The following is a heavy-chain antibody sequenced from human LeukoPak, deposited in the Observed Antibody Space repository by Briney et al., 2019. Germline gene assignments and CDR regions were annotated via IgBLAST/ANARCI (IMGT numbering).Heavy chain of an antibody. CDR2: ISHDGNNI. D-gene: IGHD2-15*01. CDR3: AKDPYRVVVATGNYLDP. CDR1: RFTFSSQG. V-gene: IGHV3-30*18. J-gene: IGHJ5*02. Sequence: GGSLRLSCAASRFTFSSQGMHWVRQAPGKGLEWVAVISHDGNNIQYADSVKGRFTISRDNSRNMVFLQMNSLRAEDTAMYYCAKDPYRVVVATGNYLDPWGQGTLVTVCS.